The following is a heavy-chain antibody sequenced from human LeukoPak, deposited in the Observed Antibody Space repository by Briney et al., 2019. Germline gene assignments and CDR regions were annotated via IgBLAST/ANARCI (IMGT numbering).Heavy chain of an antibody. Sequence: ASVKVSCKASGYTFTSCDINWVRQATGQGLEWMGWMNPNSGNTGYGQSFQGRITMTRDISIGTAYMELSNLTSEDTAIYYCTRGSSGRRDNWGQGTLVTVST. CDR1: GYTFTSCD. CDR2: MNPNSGNT. D-gene: IGHD6-19*01. V-gene: IGHV1-8*01. J-gene: IGHJ4*02. CDR3: TRGSSGRRDN.